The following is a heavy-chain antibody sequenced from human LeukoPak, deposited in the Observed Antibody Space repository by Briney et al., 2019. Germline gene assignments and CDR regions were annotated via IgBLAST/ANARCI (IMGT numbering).Heavy chain of an antibody. D-gene: IGHD4-17*01. CDR3: ARAGFGDYFQIYYFDY. CDR1: GGSISSGSYY. CDR2: INHSGST. J-gene: IGHJ4*02. Sequence: SQTLSLTYTVSGGSISSGSYYWSWIRQPPGKGLEWIGEINHSGSTNYNPSLKSRVTISVDTSKNQFSLKLSSVTAADTAVYYCARAGFGDYFQIYYFDYWGQGTLVTVSS. V-gene: IGHV4-39*07.